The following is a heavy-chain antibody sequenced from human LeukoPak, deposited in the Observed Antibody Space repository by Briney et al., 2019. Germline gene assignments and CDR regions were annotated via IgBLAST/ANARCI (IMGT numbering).Heavy chain of an antibody. D-gene: IGHD3-22*01. Sequence: GGSLRLSCAASGFTFSSYAMSWVRQAPGKGLEWVSVISGSGGSTYYADSVKGRFTISRDNSKNTLYLQMNSLRAEDTAVYYCAKVRYDSSGYQSPYFDCWGQGILVTVSS. CDR1: GFTFSSYA. CDR2: ISGSGGST. V-gene: IGHV3-23*01. CDR3: AKVRYDSSGYQSPYFDC. J-gene: IGHJ4*02.